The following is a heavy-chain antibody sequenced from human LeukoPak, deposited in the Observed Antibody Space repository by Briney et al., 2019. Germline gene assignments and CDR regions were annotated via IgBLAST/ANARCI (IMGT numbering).Heavy chain of an antibody. CDR3: GRDLGGRSGF. D-gene: IGHD1-26*01. CDR2: INEDGSIT. Sequence: LVLVSRINEDGSITNYADSVKGRFRISRDNAENTLYLQMNSLRAEDTAVYYCGRDLGGRSGFWGQGTLVTVSS. V-gene: IGHV3-74*01. J-gene: IGHJ4*02.